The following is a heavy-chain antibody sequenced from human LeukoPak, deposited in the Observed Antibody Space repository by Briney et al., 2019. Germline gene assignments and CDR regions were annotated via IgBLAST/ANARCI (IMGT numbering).Heavy chain of an antibody. CDR3: ARRNPWFDP. CDR2: ISGNGGAT. CDR1: GFTFSSYG. V-gene: IGHV3-23*01. J-gene: IGHJ5*02. Sequence: PGGSLRLSRAASGFTFSSYGMSWVRQAPGKGLEWVSAISGNGGATYYADSVKGRFSISRDNSRNTLYLQMSSLRAEDTAVYYCARRNPWFDPWGQGTLVTVSS.